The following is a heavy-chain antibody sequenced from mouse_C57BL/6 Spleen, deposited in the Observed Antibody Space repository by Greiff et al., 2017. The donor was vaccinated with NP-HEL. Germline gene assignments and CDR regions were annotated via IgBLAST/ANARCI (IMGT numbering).Heavy chain of an antibody. V-gene: IGHV14-1*01. CDR1: GFNITDYY. CDR2: IDPEDGDT. Sequence: VQLQQSGAELVRPGASVKLSCTASGFNITDYYMHWVKQRPEQGLEWIGRIDPEDGDTEYAPKFQGKATMTADTSSNTAYLQLSSLTSEDTAVYYCTTYYYGSSYWFAYWGQGTLVTVSA. J-gene: IGHJ3*01. D-gene: IGHD1-1*01. CDR3: TTYYYGSSYWFAY.